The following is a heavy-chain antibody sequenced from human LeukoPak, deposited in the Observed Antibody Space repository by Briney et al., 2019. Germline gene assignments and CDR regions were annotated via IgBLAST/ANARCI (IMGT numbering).Heavy chain of an antibody. Sequence: PGGSLRLSCAASGFTFSSIAMTWVRQAPGKGLQWVSAIGSNGAGTYYADSVKGRFTISRDNSKNTLYLQMNSLRAEDTAVYFCGEGGGGHYDYWGQGTLVTVSS. CDR2: IGSNGAGT. CDR1: GFTFSSIA. CDR3: GEGGGGHYDY. D-gene: IGHD2-21*01. V-gene: IGHV3-23*01. J-gene: IGHJ4*02.